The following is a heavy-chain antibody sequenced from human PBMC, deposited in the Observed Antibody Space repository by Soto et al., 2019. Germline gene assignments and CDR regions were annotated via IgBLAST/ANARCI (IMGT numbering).Heavy chain of an antibody. CDR3: ARYADYLLSYWFVP. CDR2: ISAYNGNT. J-gene: IGHJ5*02. V-gene: IGHV1-18*01. CDR1: GYTFTSYG. D-gene: IGHD4-17*01. Sequence: ASVKVSCKASGYTFTSYGISWVRQAPGQGLEWMGWISAYNGNTNYAQKLQGRVTMTTDTSTSTAYMELRSLRSDDTAVYYCARYADYLLSYWFVPWGQGTLVTVSS.